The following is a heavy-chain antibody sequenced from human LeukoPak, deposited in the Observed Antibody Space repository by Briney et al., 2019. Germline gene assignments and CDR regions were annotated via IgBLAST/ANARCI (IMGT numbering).Heavy chain of an antibody. V-gene: IGHV3-21*01. Sequence: GGSLRLSCAASGFPFTSYGMHWVRQAPGKGLEWVSSISSSSSYIYYADSVKGRFTISRDNAKNSLYLQMNSLRAEDTAVYYCARPPYYDSSGYYNYWGQGTLVTVSS. CDR3: ARPPYYDSSGYYNY. J-gene: IGHJ4*02. CDR1: GFPFTSYG. D-gene: IGHD3-22*01. CDR2: ISSSSSYI.